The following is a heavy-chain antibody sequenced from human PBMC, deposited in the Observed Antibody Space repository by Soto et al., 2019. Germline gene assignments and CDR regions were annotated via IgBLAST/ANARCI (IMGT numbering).Heavy chain of an antibody. CDR2: ISAYNGNT. Sequence: ASVKVSCKASGYTFTSYGISWVRQAPGQGLEWMGWISAYNGNTNYAQNLQGRVTMTTDTSTSTAYMELRSLRSDDTAVYYCARDYYDSSGPNQTPYYYFYGMDVWGQGTTVTVSS. CDR3: ARDYYDSSGPNQTPYYYFYGMDV. D-gene: IGHD3-22*01. CDR1: GYTFTSYG. J-gene: IGHJ6*02. V-gene: IGHV1-18*01.